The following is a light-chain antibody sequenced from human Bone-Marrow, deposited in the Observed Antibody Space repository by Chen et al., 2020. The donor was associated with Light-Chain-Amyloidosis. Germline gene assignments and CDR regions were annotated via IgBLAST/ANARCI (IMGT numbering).Light chain of an antibody. Sequence: QSYLTQPASVSGSPGQSVTISCTGHSIGTFNLVSWYQQSPGNAPKLIIYEGYRRPSEVSDRFSGSTSGSTASLTISGLQTEDEADYHCCSYGGYSTFVFGGGTKLTVL. CDR1: SIGTFNL. V-gene: IGLV2-23*03. J-gene: IGLJ2*01. CDR3: CSYGGYSTFV. CDR2: EGY.